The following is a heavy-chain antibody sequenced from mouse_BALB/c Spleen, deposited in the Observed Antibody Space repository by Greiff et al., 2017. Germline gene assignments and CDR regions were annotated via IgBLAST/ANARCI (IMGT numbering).Heavy chain of an antibody. Sequence: EVMLVESGGGLVQPGGSRKLSCAASGFTFSSFGMHWVRQAPEKGLEWVAYISSGSSTIYYADTVKGRFTISRDNPKNTLFLQMTSLRSEDTAMYYCARGSYGYGWFAYWGQGTLVTVSA. D-gene: IGHD2-2*01. CDR2: ISSGSSTI. CDR1: GFTFSSFG. CDR3: ARGSYGYGWFAY. V-gene: IGHV5-17*02. J-gene: IGHJ3*01.